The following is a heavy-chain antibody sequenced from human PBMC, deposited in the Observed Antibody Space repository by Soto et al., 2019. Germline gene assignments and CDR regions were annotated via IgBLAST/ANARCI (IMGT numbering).Heavy chain of an antibody. D-gene: IGHD3-22*01. CDR2: IFYSGGT. CDR1: GGSILDSTYY. CDR3: ARQASGYYYGWFDP. V-gene: IGHV4-39*01. J-gene: IGHJ5*02. Sequence: SETLSLTCTVSGGSILDSTYYWAWIRQSPGKGLEWIGTIFYSGGTFYTPSLKSRVTMSVDTSNNQFSLKLSSVTAADTAVYYCARQASGYYYGWFDPWGQGTLVSVS.